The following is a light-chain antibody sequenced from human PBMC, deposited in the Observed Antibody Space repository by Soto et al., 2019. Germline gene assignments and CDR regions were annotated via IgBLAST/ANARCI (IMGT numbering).Light chain of an antibody. CDR1: QSVSSN. CDR3: QQYNNWPPTWT. Sequence: EIVMTQSPATLSVSPGERATLSCRASQSVSSNLAWYHQKPGQAPRLLIYGASTRATGIPARFSGSGSGTEFTLTISSLQSEDFAVYYCQQYNNWPPTWTFGQGTKVEIK. CDR2: GAS. V-gene: IGKV3-15*01. J-gene: IGKJ1*01.